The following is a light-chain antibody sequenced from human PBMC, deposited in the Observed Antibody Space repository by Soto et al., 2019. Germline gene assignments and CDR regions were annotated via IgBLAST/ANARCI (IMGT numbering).Light chain of an antibody. CDR1: QSVSSY. V-gene: IGKV3-11*01. CDR2: DAS. CDR3: QQRRYWPVT. Sequence: EIVLTQSPAILSMSPGERATLSCRASQSVSSYFAWYQQKPGQAPRLLIYDASNRATGVPARFSGSGSGTDFTLTISSLEPEDFAVYYCQQRRYWPVTFGQGTKGDIK. J-gene: IGKJ1*01.